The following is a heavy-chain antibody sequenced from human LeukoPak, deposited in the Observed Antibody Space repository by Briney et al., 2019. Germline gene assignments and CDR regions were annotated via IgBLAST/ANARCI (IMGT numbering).Heavy chain of an antibody. J-gene: IGHJ4*02. CDR2: INHSGST. Sequence: SETLSLTCAVYGGSFSGYYWSWIRQPPGKGLEWIGEINHSGSTNYNPSLKSRVTISVDTSKNQFSLKLSSVTAAGTAVYYCARGFFESQGGYFDYWGQGTLVTVSS. D-gene: IGHD3-3*01. V-gene: IGHV4-34*01. CDR1: GGSFSGYY. CDR3: ARGFFESQGGYFDY.